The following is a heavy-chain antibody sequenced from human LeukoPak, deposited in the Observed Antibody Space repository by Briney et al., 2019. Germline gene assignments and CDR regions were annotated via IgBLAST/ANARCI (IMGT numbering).Heavy chain of an antibody. CDR3: ARVGSGYDLFDY. D-gene: IGHD5-12*01. CDR1: GYSISSGYY. J-gene: IGHJ4*02. CDR2: IYHSGST. V-gene: IGHV4-38-2*01. Sequence: SETVSLTCAVSGYSISSGYYWGWIRPPPGKGLEWIGSIYHSGSTYYNPSLKSRVTISVDTSKNQFSLKLSSVTAADTAVYYCARVGSGYDLFDYWGQGTLVTVSS.